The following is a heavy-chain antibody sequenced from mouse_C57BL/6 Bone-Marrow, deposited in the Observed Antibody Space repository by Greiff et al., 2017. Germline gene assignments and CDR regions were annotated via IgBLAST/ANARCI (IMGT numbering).Heavy chain of an antibody. CDR2: IYPGSGST. V-gene: IGHV1-55*01. J-gene: IGHJ3*01. Sequence: VQLQQPRAELVKPGASVKMSCKASGYTFTSYWITWVKQRPGQGLEWIGDIYPGSGSTNYNEKFKSKATLTVDTSSSTAYMQLSSLTSEDSAVYYCARNHYYGSSPFAYWGQGTLVTVSA. CDR1: GYTFTSYW. D-gene: IGHD1-1*01. CDR3: ARNHYYGSSPFAY.